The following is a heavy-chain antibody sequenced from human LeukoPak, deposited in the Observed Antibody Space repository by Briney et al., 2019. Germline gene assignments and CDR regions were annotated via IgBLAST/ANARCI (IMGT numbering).Heavy chain of an antibody. V-gene: IGHV1-18*01. D-gene: IGHD5-24*01. Sequence: ASVKVSCQASGYTFTSYGITWVRQAPGQGLEWMGWVSPYYGNTDYAQNLQGRVTMTTDTSTSTAYMELRSLRSDDTAVYYCARDRYGDGFAHFDYWGQGALVTVSS. CDR1: GYTFTSYG. J-gene: IGHJ4*02. CDR2: VSPYYGNT. CDR3: ARDRYGDGFAHFDY.